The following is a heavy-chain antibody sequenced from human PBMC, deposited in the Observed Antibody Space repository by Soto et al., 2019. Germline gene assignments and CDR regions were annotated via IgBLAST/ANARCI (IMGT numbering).Heavy chain of an antibody. CDR3: AHRGYMYGNWDHGYFDY. D-gene: IGHD5-18*01. CDR2: IYWDDDK. V-gene: IGHV2-5*02. Sequence: SGPTLVNPTQTLTLTCTFSGFSLSSGGVGVGWIRQPPGKALEWLALIYWDDDKRYSPSLRSRLTITKDTSKNQVVLTMTNMDPVDTATYFCAHRGYMYGNWDHGYFDYWGQGALVTVSS. CDR1: GFSLSSGGVG. J-gene: IGHJ4*03.